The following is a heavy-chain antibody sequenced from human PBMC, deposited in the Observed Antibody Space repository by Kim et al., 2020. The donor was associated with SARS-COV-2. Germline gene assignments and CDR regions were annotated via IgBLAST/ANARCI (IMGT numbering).Heavy chain of an antibody. CDR2: IYYSGST. CDR3: ARGPKWPPRKDRKNPSSKNAFDI. V-gene: IGHV4-31*03. CDR1: GGSISSGGYY. J-gene: IGHJ3*02. Sequence: SETLSLTCTVSGGSISSGGYYWSWIRQHPGKGLEWIGYIYYSGSTYYNPSLKSRVTISVDTSKNQFSLKLSSVTAADTAVYYCARGPKWPPRKDRKNPSSKNAFDIWGQGTMVTVSS. D-gene: IGHD6-6*01.